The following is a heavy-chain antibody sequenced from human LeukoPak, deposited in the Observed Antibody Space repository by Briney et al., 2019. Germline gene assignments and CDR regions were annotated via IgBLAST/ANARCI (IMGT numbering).Heavy chain of an antibody. CDR2: ISGSGGST. D-gene: IGHD1-26*01. J-gene: IGHJ4*02. CDR3: AKYVGSYYFDY. CDR1: GFTVSDSY. Sequence: GSLRLSCAASGFTVSDSYMSWVRQAPGKGLEWVSAISGSGGSTYYADSVKGRFTISRDNSKNTLYLQMNSLRAEDTAVYYCAKYVGSYYFDYWGQGTLVTVSS. V-gene: IGHV3-23*01.